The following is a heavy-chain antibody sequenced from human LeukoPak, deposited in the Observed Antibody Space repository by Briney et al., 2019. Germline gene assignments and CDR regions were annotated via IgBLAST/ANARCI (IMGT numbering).Heavy chain of an antibody. CDR2: ISWNRGRI. Sequence: GGSLRLSCAASGFTFDDYAMHWVRQAPGKGLEWVSGISWNRGRIYYADSVKGRFTISRDNAKNSLYLQMNSLRAEDTALYYCAKAVKGGIVVSDAFDIWGQGTMVTVSS. CDR3: AKAVKGGIVVSDAFDI. V-gene: IGHV3-9*01. CDR1: GFTFDDYA. J-gene: IGHJ3*02. D-gene: IGHD3-22*01.